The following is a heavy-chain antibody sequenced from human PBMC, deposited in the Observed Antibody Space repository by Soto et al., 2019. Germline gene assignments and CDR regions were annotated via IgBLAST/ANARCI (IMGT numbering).Heavy chain of an antibody. Sequence: GGSLRLSCGASGFTFSTYAMTWVRQAPGKGLEWVSTISGSGGSTKYADSVKGRFTISRDKSKNTLYLQMNSLRAEDTAVYYCAKEGSSSSDSYYYMDVWGKGTTVTVSS. CDR1: GFTFSTYA. CDR3: AKEGSSSSDSYYYMDV. D-gene: IGHD6-6*01. CDR2: ISGSGGST. V-gene: IGHV3-23*01. J-gene: IGHJ6*03.